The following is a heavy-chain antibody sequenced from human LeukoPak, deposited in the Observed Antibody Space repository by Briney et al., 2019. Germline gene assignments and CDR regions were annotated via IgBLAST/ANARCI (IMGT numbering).Heavy chain of an antibody. J-gene: IGHJ4*02. V-gene: IGHV3-23*01. CDR3: AKDEWLVRRFDY. CDR2: ISGSGGST. Sequence: GGSRRLSCAASGFTFSSYAMSWVRQAPGKGLEWVAAISGSGGSTYYADSVKGRFTISRDNSKNPLYLQMNSLSAEDTAVYYCAKDEWLVRRFDYWGQGTLVTVSS. D-gene: IGHD6-19*01. CDR1: GFTFSSYA.